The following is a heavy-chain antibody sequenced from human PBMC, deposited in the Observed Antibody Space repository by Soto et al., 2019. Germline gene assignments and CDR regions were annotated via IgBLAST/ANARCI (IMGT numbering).Heavy chain of an antibody. D-gene: IGHD2-2*01. CDR3: ARDTXDCSRISCNPGNNWFDP. Sequence: PGGSLRLSCGASGFTFRNYGMHWVRQGPGKGLEWVAIMSYDGSKQYYADSVKGRFTISRDNSRNTLYLEMNSLRAEDSAVYYCARDTXDCSRISCNPGNNWFDPWGQGTLVTVSS. CDR2: MSYDGSKQ. V-gene: IGHV3-30*03. J-gene: IGHJ5*02. CDR1: GFTFRNYG.